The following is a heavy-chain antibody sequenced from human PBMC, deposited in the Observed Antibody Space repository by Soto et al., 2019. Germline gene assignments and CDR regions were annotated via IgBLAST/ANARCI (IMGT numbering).Heavy chain of an antibody. V-gene: IGHV3-23*01. CDR1: GFIFTNYA. D-gene: IGHD5-12*01. CDR3: VREGRGSFDF. J-gene: IGHJ3*01. CDR2: IGGRGNSA. Sequence: GGSLRLSCTASGFIFTNYAMNWVRQAPGKGLEWVSVIGGRGNSAYYADSVQGRFTISRDNSKNTLSLQMSSLTADDTAIYYCVREGRGSFDFWGRGTMVTVSS.